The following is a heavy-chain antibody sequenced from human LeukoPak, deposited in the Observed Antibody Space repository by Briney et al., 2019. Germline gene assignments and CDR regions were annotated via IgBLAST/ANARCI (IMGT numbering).Heavy chain of an antibody. J-gene: IGHJ3*02. Sequence: PSETLSLTCAVYGGSFSGYYWSWIRQPPGKGLEWIGEINHSGSTNYNPSLKSRVTISVDTSKNQFSLKLSSVTAADTAVYYCARTYYDFWSGLAPDDAFDIWGQGTMVTVSS. V-gene: IGHV4-34*01. CDR3: ARTYYDFWSGLAPDDAFDI. CDR2: INHSGST. CDR1: GGSFSGYY. D-gene: IGHD3-3*01.